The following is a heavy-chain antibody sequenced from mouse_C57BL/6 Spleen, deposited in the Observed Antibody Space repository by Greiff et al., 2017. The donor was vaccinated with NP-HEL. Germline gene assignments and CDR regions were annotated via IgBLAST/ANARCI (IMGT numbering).Heavy chain of an antibody. CDR3: AKPYGNYEDYFDC. V-gene: IGHV1-53*01. D-gene: IGHD2-1*01. J-gene: IGHJ2*01. CDR2: INPSNGGT. CDR1: GYTFTSYW. Sequence: VQLQQSGTELVKPGASVKLSCKASGYTFTSYWMHWVQQRPGQGLEWIGNINPSNGGTNYNEKFKSKSTLAVDKSSSTACMQLSSLTAEDAAVYYCAKPYGNYEDYFDCWGQGTTLTVSS.